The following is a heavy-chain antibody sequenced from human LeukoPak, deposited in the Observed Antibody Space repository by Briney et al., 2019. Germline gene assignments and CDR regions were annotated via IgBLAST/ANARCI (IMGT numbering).Heavy chain of an antibody. CDR3: ATAYGGYDTTHYFDY. CDR2: INPNSGGT. V-gene: IGHV1-2*02. Sequence: GASVKVSCKASGYTFTGYYMHWVRQAPGQGLEWMGWINPNSGGTNYAQKFQGRVTMTRDTSISTAYMELSRLRSDDTAVYYCATAYGGYDTTHYFDYWGQGTLVTVSS. CDR1: GYTFTGYY. D-gene: IGHD5-12*01. J-gene: IGHJ4*02.